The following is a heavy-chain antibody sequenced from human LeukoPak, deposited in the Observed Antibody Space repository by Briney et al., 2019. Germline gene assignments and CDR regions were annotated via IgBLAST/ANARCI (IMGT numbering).Heavy chain of an antibody. Sequence: GSLRLSCAASGFTFSSYAMSWVRQAPGKGLEWVSAISGSGGSTYYADSVKGRFTISRDNSKNTLYLQMNSLRAEDTAVYYCAKTYYDFWSGYYQYFDYWGQGTLVTVSS. CDR1: GFTFSSYA. D-gene: IGHD3-3*01. V-gene: IGHV3-23*01. J-gene: IGHJ4*02. CDR2: ISGSGGST. CDR3: AKTYYDFWSGYYQYFDY.